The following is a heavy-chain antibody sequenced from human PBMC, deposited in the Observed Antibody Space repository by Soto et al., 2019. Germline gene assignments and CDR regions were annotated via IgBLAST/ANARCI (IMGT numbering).Heavy chain of an antibody. CDR1: GGSINSYW. Sequence: SETLSLTCSVSGGSINSYWWSWIRQPAGKGLEWIGRVYSSGTTDYNPSLNSRATLSVETSKNQFSLKLSSVTAADTAVYYCARDIGSYAYGEGYWGQGIQVTSPQ. J-gene: IGHJ4*02. D-gene: IGHD3-10*01. V-gene: IGHV4-4*07. CDR2: VYSSGTT. CDR3: ARDIGSYAYGEGY.